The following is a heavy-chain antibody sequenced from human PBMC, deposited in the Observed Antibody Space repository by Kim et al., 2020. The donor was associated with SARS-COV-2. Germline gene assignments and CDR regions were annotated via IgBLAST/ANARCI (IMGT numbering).Heavy chain of an antibody. CDR2: IWYDGSNK. V-gene: IGHV3-33*06. CDR1: GFTFSSYG. CDR3: AKNFIRDCSGGSCRRGYYYYGMDV. D-gene: IGHD2-15*01. Sequence: GGSLRLSCAASGFTFSSYGMHWVRQAPGKGLEWVAVIWYDGSNKYYADSVKGRFTISRDNSKNTLYLQMNSLRAEDTAVYYCAKNFIRDCSGGSCRRGYYYYGMDVWGQGTTVTVSS. J-gene: IGHJ6*02.